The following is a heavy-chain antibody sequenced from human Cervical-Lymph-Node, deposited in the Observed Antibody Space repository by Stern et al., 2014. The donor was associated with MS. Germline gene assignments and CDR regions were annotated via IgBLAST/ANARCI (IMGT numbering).Heavy chain of an antibody. CDR1: GFSFSSYV. V-gene: IGHV3-23*04. CDR3: VKDRVSADS. J-gene: IGHJ4*02. Sequence: EMQLVESGGGLVQPGGSLRLSCEASGFSFSSYVMSWVRQAPGKGLEWVSGISGSGRGTYYADSVKVRFTISRDNSKNTLYLHMNSLTGDDTARYYCVKDRVSADSWGQGTLVAVSS. CDR2: ISGSGRGT.